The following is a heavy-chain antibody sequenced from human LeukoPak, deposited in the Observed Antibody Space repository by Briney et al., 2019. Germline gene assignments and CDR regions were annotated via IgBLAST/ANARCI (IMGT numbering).Heavy chain of an antibody. CDR1: GGSISSNNW. Sequence: SETLSLTCAVSGGSISSNNWWSWVRQPPGKGLEWIGEIFHTGSTTYNPSLKSRVAISVDRSKNQFSLTLSSVTAADTAVYYCARGIVGVAELRYAFDIWGQGTMVTVSS. CDR3: ARGIVGVAELRYAFDI. CDR2: IFHTGST. D-gene: IGHD1-26*01. V-gene: IGHV4-4*02. J-gene: IGHJ3*02.